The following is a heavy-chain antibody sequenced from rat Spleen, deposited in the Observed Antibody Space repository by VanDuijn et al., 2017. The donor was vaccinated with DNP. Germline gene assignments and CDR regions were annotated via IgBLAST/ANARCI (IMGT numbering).Heavy chain of an antibody. D-gene: IGHD1-10*01. Sequence: EVQLVESGGGLVQPGRSLKLSCAGSGFTFSNSGMHWIRQAPKKGLEWVAAIFYDDSRTYYRDSVKGRFTISRDNAKSTLYLQMDSLRSEDTATYYCATQGQLGITWFAYWGQGTLVTVSS. J-gene: IGHJ3*01. CDR3: ATQGQLGITWFAY. CDR2: IFYDDSRT. CDR1: GFTFSNSG. V-gene: IGHV5S10*01.